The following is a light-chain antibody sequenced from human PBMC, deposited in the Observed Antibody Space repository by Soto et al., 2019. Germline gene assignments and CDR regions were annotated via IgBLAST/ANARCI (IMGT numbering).Light chain of an antibody. CDR1: SGHSSYA. Sequence: QSVLTQSPSASASLGASVKLTCTLSSGHSSYASAWHQQQPEKGPRYLMKLNSDGSHSKGDGIPDRFSGSSSGAERYLTISSLQSEDEADYYCQTWGTGIHVFGGGTQLTVL. J-gene: IGLJ7*01. V-gene: IGLV4-69*01. CDR3: QTWGTGIHV. CDR2: LNSDGSH.